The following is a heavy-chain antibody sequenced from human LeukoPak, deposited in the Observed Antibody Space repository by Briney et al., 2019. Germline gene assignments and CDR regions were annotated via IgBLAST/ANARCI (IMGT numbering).Heavy chain of an antibody. Sequence: SETLSLTCTVSGGSISSSSCHWGWVRQPPGQGLEWIESIHYSGSTYHNPSLKSRVTISVYTSKNQFSLKLSSVTAADTAVYYCARDDPNKYYFDYWGQGTLVTVSS. V-gene: IGHV4-39*02. CDR3: ARDDPNKYYFDY. CDR1: GGSISSSSCH. D-gene: IGHD2/OR15-2a*01. J-gene: IGHJ4*02. CDR2: IHYSGST.